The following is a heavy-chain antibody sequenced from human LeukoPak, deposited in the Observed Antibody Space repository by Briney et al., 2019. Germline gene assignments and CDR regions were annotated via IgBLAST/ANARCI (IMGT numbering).Heavy chain of an antibody. CDR1: GFTFSTYA. J-gene: IGHJ4*02. CDR3: AKGALWDYFDF. Sequence: GGSLRLSCAASGFTFSTYAMNWVRQAPGKGLDWVSAISGSGGSTYYADSVKGRFTISRDNSKNTLYLQMNSLRAEDTAVYYCAKGALWDYFDFWGQGTLVTVSS. V-gene: IGHV3-23*01. D-gene: IGHD7-27*01. CDR2: ISGSGGST.